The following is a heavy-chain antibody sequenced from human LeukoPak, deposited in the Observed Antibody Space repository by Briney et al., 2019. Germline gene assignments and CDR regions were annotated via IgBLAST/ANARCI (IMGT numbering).Heavy chain of an antibody. CDR2: LKGDGSEA. CDR1: GFTFRSHS. Sequence: GGSLRLSCLASGFTFRSHSMHWVRQAPGEGLVWVSRLKGDGSEASYADSVKGRFTISRDSAKNTRYLQRSSLRAEDTAVYYCARDCFVGPVTAYLDYGGQGTPVTVSS. J-gene: IGHJ4*02. D-gene: IGHD2-21*01. V-gene: IGHV3-74*01. CDR3: ARDCFVGPVTAYLDY.